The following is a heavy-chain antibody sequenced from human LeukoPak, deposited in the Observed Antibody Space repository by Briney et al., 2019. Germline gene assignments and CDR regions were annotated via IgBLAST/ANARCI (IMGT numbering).Heavy chain of an antibody. Sequence: GGSLRLSCAASGFTVSTNYMSWVRQAPGKGLEWVSLIYSGGGTYYADSVKGRFTISRDNPRNTLSLQMNSLRVDDRAVYYCARGFRSVTTWGYFDYWGQGALVTVSS. J-gene: IGHJ4*02. V-gene: IGHV3-66*01. CDR2: IYSGGGT. CDR1: GFTVSTNY. D-gene: IGHD4-17*01. CDR3: ARGFRSVTTWGYFDY.